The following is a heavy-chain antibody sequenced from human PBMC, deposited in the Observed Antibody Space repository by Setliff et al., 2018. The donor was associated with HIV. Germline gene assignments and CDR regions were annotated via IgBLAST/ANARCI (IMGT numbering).Heavy chain of an antibody. J-gene: IGHJ4*02. CDR2: ISGSGVNL. Sequence: GGSLRLSCAASGFTFSNYVINWVRQAPGKGLEWISGISGSGVNLYYADSVKGRFTISRDNSKNTVYLQMNSLRAEDTAVYYCAKTSNTGYLFCSDYWGQGTLVTVSS. D-gene: IGHD3-9*01. CDR1: GFTFSNYV. V-gene: IGHV3-23*01. CDR3: AKTSNTGYLFCSDY.